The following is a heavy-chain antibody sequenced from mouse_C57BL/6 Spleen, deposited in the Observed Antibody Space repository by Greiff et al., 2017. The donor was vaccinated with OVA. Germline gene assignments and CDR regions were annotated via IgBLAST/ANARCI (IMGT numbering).Heavy chain of an antibody. CDR1: GFTFSSYA. V-gene: IGHV5-9-1*02. D-gene: IGHD2-3*01. CDR3: TRGGYVGYSGAMDY. Sequence: EVLLVESGAGLVKPGGSLKLSCAASGFTFSSYAMSWVRQTPEQRLEWVAYISSGGDYTYYADTVKGRFTFSRDNSSNTQYMQMSSLKSEDTAMYYCTRGGYVGYSGAMDYWGQGTSVTVSS. J-gene: IGHJ4*01. CDR2: ISSGGDYT.